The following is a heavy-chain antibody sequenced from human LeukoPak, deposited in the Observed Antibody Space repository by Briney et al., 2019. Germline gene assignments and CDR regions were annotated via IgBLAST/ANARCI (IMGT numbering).Heavy chain of an antibody. CDR2: IYSSGST. J-gene: IGHJ4*02. V-gene: IGHV4-39*01. Sequence: PSETLSLTCTVSGGSISSYYWGWIRQPPGKGLEWIASIYSSGSTYYSPSLKSRVTISVDTSKNQFSLKLSSVTAADTAVYYCARRMITFGGGFDYWGQGTLVTVSS. D-gene: IGHD3-16*01. CDR3: ARRMITFGGGFDY. CDR1: GGSISSYY.